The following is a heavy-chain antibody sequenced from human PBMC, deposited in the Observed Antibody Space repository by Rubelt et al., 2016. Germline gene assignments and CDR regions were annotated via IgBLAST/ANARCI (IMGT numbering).Heavy chain of an antibody. J-gene: IGHJ4*02. V-gene: IGHV4-38-2*02. D-gene: IGHD3-22*01. Sequence: QVQLQESGPGLVKPSETLSLTCTVSGYSISSGYYWGWIRQPPGKGLEWIGSIHHSGSAYYNPSLKSRVTISVDTSKNQFSLKLSSVTAADTAIYYCARGGEYHYDRTDYWGQGTLVTVSS. CDR2: IHHSGSA. CDR3: ARGGEYHYDRTDY. CDR1: GYSISSGYY.